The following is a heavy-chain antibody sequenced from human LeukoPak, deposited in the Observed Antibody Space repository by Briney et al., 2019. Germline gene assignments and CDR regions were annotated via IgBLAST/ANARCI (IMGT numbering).Heavy chain of an antibody. Sequence: GGSLRLSCAASGFTFSSYSMNWVRQAPGKGLEWVSYISSSSSTIYYADSVKGRFTISRDNAKNSLYLQMNSLRAEDTAVYYCVERLHYGADNPVWGKGTTVTVSS. J-gene: IGHJ6*04. V-gene: IGHV3-48*01. D-gene: IGHD4-17*01. CDR2: ISSSSSTI. CDR3: VERLHYGADNPV. CDR1: GFTFSSYS.